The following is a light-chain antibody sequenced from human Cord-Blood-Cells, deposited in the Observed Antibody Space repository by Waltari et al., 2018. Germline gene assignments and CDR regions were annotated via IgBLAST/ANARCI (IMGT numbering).Light chain of an antibody. CDR3: QQYGSSRWT. V-gene: IGKV3D-20*01. CDR1: QSVSSSY. CDR2: DAS. Sequence: EIVLTQSPATLSLSPGERATLSCGASQSVSSSYLAWYQQKPGLAPRLLIYDASSRAIGIPDRFSGSGSGTDFTLTISRLEPEDFAVYYCQQYGSSRWTFGQGTKVEIK. J-gene: IGKJ1*01.